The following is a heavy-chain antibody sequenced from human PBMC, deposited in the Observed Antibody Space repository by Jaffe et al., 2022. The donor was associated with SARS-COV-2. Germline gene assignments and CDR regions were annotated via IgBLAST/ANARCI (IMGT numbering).Heavy chain of an antibody. J-gene: IGHJ4*02. V-gene: IGHV7-4-1*02. CDR2: IDTNTGNP. D-gene: IGHD6-13*01. Sequence: QVQLVQSGSELKKPGASVKVSCKASGYTFTSYTINWVRQAPGQGLEWMGWIDTNTGNPMYAQGFTGRFVFSLDTSVSTSYLQISGLKAEDTAVYSCARFSSSYHYAFDLWGQGTLVTVSS. CDR1: GYTFTSYT. CDR3: ARFSSSYHYAFDL.